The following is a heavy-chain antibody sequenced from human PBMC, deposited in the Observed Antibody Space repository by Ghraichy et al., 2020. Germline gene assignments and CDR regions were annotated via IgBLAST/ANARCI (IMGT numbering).Heavy chain of an antibody. J-gene: IGHJ5*02. CDR1: GYTFTSYD. V-gene: IGHV1-8*01. D-gene: IGHD6-13*01. Sequence: ASVKVSCKASGYTFTSYDINWVRQATGQGLEWMGWMNPNSGNTGYAQKFQGRVTMTRNTSISTAYMELSSLRSEDTAVYYCARGLWSSSWYDGWFDPWGQGTLDTVSS. CDR2: MNPNSGNT. CDR3: ARGLWSSSWYDGWFDP.